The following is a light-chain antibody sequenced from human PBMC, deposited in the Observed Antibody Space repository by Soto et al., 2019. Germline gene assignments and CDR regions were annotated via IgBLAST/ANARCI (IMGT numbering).Light chain of an antibody. V-gene: IGKV1-39*01. CDR3: QQSFRTPYT. J-gene: IGKJ2*01. CDR2: SAS. CDR1: QTINKN. Sequence: DIPMTQSPSSLSASVGDRVTITCRASQTINKNLNWYQQKPGQAPNLLIYSASDFQSGVPSRFSGSESGTEFTLTISGLQPEDFATYYCQQSFRTPYTFGQGTDLEI.